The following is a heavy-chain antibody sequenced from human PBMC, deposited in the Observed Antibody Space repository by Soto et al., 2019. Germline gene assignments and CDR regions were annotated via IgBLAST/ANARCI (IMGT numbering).Heavy chain of an antibody. CDR2: IYYSGST. CDR1: GGYISSNY. CDR3: ARSDGRY. V-gene: IGHV4-59*01. Sequence: QVQLQESGPGLLKPSETLSLTCSVSGGYISSNYWSWIRQPPGKGLEWIGYIYYSGSTNYNPSLKSRVTISVDTSKNQFSLKLSSVTAADTAVYYCARSDGRYWGQGTLVTVSS. J-gene: IGHJ4*02.